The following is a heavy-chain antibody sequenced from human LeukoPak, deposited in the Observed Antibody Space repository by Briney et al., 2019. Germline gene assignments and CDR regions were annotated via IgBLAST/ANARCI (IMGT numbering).Heavy chain of an antibody. D-gene: IGHD3-22*01. CDR3: ARIAYTSGYYLSDRQRWFDP. CDR1: GGSFSGYY. V-gene: IGHV4-34*01. Sequence: PSETLSLTCAVYGGSFSGYYWSWIRQPPGKGLEWIGEINHSGSTNYNPSLKSRVTISVDTSKNQFSLKLSSVTAADTAVYYCARIAYTSGYYLSDRQRWFDPWGQGTLVTVSS. J-gene: IGHJ5*02. CDR2: INHSGST.